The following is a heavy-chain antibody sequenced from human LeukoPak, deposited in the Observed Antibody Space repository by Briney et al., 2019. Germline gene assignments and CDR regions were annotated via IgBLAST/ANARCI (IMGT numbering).Heavy chain of an antibody. CDR3: VRGHRYYDSWGGPQAREKYYFDY. V-gene: IGHV3-74*01. Sequence: GGSLRLSCAASEFAFSTYWMHWVRQVPGKGLVWISRINSDGSSTSYADAVKGRFTISRDNAKNTLYLQMNSLRPEDTSVYYCVRGHRYYDSWGGPQAREKYYFDYWGQGILVTVSA. CDR1: EFAFSTYW. D-gene: IGHD3-3*01. J-gene: IGHJ4*02. CDR2: INSDGSST.